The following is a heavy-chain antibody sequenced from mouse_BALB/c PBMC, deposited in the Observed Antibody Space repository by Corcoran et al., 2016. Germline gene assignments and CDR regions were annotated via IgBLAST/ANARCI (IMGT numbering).Heavy chain of an antibody. J-gene: IGHJ3*01. Sequence: DVQLQESGPGLVKPSQSLSLTCSVTGYSITSGYYWNWIRQFPGNKLEWMGYISYDGSNNYNPSLKNRISITRDTSKNQFFLKLNSVTTEDTATYYCAREEYGNYFAYWGQGTLVTVSA. CDR3: AREEYGNYFAY. V-gene: IGHV3-6*02. CDR2: ISYDGSN. D-gene: IGHD2-10*02. CDR1: GYSITSGYY.